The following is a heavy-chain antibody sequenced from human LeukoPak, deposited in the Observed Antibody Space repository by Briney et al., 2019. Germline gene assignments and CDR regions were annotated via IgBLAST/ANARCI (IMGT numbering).Heavy chain of an antibody. CDR1: GGSISSYY. CDR2: IYYSGST. D-gene: IGHD6-19*01. J-gene: IGHJ4*02. V-gene: IGHV4-59*01. Sequence: SETLSLTCTVSGGSISSYYWSWIRQPPGKGLEWIGYIYYSGSTNYNPSLKSRVTISVDTSTNQFSLKLSSVTAADTAVYYCASNGYSSGWYGTFDYWGQGTPVTVSS. CDR3: ASNGYSSGWYGTFDY.